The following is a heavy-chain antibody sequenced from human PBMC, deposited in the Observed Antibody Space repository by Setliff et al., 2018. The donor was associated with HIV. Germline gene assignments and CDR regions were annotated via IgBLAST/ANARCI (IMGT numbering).Heavy chain of an antibody. V-gene: IGHV1-69*10. CDR2: IIPILGIA. CDR1: GGTFSSYA. D-gene: IGHD1-1*01. Sequence: ASVKVSCKASGGTFSSYAISWVRQAPGQGLEWMGGIIPILGIANYAQKFQGRVTITADKSTSTAYMELSSLRSEDTGVYYCARDPVSTGINFGRYYYMDVWGKGTTVTVSS. J-gene: IGHJ6*03. CDR3: ARDPVSTGINFGRYYYMDV.